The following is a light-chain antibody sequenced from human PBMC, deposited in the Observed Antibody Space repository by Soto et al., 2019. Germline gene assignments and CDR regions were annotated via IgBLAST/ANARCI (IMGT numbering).Light chain of an antibody. CDR2: DVT. V-gene: IGLV2-14*03. CDR1: SSDIGYYNY. J-gene: IGLJ3*02. Sequence: QSALTQPASMSGSPGQSITISCTGTSSDIGYYNYVSWYQQYPGKAPKLMIYDVTNRPSGISNRFSGSKSGNTAYLTISGLQADDEAVYYCTSYTTSRSFDVFGGGTKLTVL. CDR3: TSYTTSRSFDV.